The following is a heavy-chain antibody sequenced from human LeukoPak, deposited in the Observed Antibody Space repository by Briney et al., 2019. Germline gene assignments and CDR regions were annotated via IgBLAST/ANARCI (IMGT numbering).Heavy chain of an antibody. J-gene: IGHJ3*02. V-gene: IGHV3-48*03. Sequence: PGGSLRLSCAASEFIFSSYEMNWVRQAPGKGLDWVSYIDFSGSVIHYADSVKGRFTISRDNAKNSVYVQMNTLRGADTAVYYCARGRGLSGSYYAFDIWGQGTMVTVSS. CDR3: ARGRGLSGSYYAFDI. D-gene: IGHD3-10*01. CDR1: EFIFSSYE. CDR2: IDFSGSVI.